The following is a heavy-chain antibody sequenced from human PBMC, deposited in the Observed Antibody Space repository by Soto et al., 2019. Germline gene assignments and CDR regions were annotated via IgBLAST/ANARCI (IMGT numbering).Heavy chain of an antibody. CDR2: INAGNGNT. V-gene: IGHV1-3*01. CDR1: GYTFTSYA. J-gene: IGHJ5*02. Sequence: ASVKVSCKASGYTFTSYAMHWVRQAPGQRLEWMGWINAGNGNTKYSQKFQGRVTITRGTSASTAYMELSSLRSEDTAVYYCARDLSPYERHGWFDPWGQGTMVTVYS. D-gene: IGHD3-22*01. CDR3: ARDLSPYERHGWFDP.